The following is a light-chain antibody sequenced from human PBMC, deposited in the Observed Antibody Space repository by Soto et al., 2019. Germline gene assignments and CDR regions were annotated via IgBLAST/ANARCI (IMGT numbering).Light chain of an antibody. V-gene: IGKV3D-7*01. J-gene: IGKJ1*01. CDR1: QSVSSSN. CDR2: GAS. Sequence: IVLRQSPGTLSWSPGERATLSCRASQSVSSSNLAWYQQRPGQAPRLLIFGASTRPTGIPARVSGSGSGTDFTLTISSLQSEDVAVYYCQQCHDWPRTFGQGTKVDIK. CDR3: QQCHDWPRT.